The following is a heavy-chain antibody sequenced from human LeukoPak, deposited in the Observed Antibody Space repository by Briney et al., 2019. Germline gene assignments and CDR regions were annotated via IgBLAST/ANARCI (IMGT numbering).Heavy chain of an antibody. CDR2: INPNSGGT. J-gene: IGHJ4*02. CDR3: ARALQWLVLPDY. Sequence: ASVKVSCKASGYTFTSYYMHWVRQAPGQGLEWMGRINPNSGGTNYAQKFQGRVTMTRDTSISTAYMELSRLRSDDTAVYYCARALQWLVLPDYWGQGTLVTVSS. D-gene: IGHD6-19*01. V-gene: IGHV1-2*06. CDR1: GYTFTSYY.